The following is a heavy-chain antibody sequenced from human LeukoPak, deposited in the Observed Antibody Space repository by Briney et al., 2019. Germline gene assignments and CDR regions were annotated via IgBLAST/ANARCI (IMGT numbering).Heavy chain of an antibody. Sequence: GRSRRLSCAASGFTFSSYGMHWVRQAPGKGLEWVAVIWYDGSNKYYADSVKGRFTISRDNSKNTLYLQMNSLRAEDTAVYYCARGEWLVDYWGQGTLVTVSS. CDR3: ARGEWLVDY. V-gene: IGHV3-33*01. CDR1: GFTFSSYG. D-gene: IGHD6-19*01. CDR2: IWYDGSNK. J-gene: IGHJ4*02.